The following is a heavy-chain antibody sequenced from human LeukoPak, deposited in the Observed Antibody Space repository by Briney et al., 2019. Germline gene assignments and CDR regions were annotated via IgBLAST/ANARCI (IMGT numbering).Heavy chain of an antibody. V-gene: IGHV3-30*18. Sequence: GRSLRLSCAASGFTFSSYGMHWVRQAPGKGLEWVAVISYDGSNTYYADSVKGRFTISRDNSKNTLYLQMNSLRAEDTAVYYCAKDLGIEWLAHSLDYWGQGTLVTVSS. CDR3: AKDLGIEWLAHSLDY. J-gene: IGHJ4*02. CDR1: GFTFSSYG. CDR2: ISYDGSNT. D-gene: IGHD6-19*01.